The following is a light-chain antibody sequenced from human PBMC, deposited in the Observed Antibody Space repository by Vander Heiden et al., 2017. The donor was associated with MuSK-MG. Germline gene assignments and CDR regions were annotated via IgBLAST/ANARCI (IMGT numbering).Light chain of an antibody. J-gene: IGKJ5*01. CDR1: QTVSGDY. CDR2: DAS. V-gene: IGKV3-20*01. Sequence: NVLTQLPGTLSLSPGERATLSCRASQTVSGDYVAWYQQKPGQGPRLHVYDASRRATGIPDRFWGSGSGTDFTLTISRLEPEDSAVYYCQQYGSAATFGQGTRLEIK. CDR3: QQYGSAAT.